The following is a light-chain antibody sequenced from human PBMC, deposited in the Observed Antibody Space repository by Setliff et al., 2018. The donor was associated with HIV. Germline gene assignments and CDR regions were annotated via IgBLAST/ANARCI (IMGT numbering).Light chain of an antibody. J-gene: IGLJ2*01. CDR3: TSYATTTSLEVV. V-gene: IGLV2-14*03. CDR1: SSDVGVYDL. Sequence: QSALTQPASVTGSPGQTITISCSGSSSDVGVYDLVSWCQHPPGKAPKLLIYNVTDRPSGVSSRFSGSKFGNTASLTISGLQAEDEAYYYCTSYATTTSLEVVFGGGTKVTVL. CDR2: NVT.